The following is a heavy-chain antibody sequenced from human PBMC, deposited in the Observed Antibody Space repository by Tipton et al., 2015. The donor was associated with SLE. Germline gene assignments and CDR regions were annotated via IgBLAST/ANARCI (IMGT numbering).Heavy chain of an antibody. V-gene: IGHV3-23*01. CDR1: GFTFSKSG. CDR3: AKGTTDIDW. CDR2: IGVNPSNR. Sequence: SLRLSCAASGFTFSKSGMTWARQAPGKGLEWVSGIGVNPSNRDYADSVKGRFTISRDNSNNMLYLQMNSLRDEDTAFYYCAKGTTDIDWWGQGTLVTVSS. D-gene: IGHD1-1*01. J-gene: IGHJ4*02.